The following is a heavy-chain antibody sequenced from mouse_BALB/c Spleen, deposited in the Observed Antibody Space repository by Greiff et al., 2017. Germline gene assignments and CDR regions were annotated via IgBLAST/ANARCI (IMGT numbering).Heavy chain of an antibody. J-gene: IGHJ2*01. CDR3: TRGYYGSSYFDY. V-gene: IGHV5-6-4*01. D-gene: IGHD1-1*01. CDR1: GFTFSSYT. CDR2: ISSGGSYT. Sequence: EVQGVESGGGLVKPGGSLKLSCAASGFTFSSYTMSWVRQTPEKRLEWVATISSGGSYTYYPDSVKGRFTISRDNAKNTLYLQMSSLKSEDTAMYYCTRGYYGSSYFDYWGQGTTLTVSS.